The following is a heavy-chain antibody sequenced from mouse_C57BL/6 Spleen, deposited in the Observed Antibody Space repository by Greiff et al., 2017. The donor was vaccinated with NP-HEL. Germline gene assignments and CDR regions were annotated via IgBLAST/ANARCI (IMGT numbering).Heavy chain of an antibody. CDR2: IHPNSGST. CDR1: GYTFTSYW. V-gene: IGHV1-64*01. J-gene: IGHJ1*03. D-gene: IGHD2-4*01. Sequence: QVQLQQPGAELVKPGASVKLSCKASGYTFTSYWMHWVKQRPGQGLEWIGMIHPNSGSTNYNEKFKSKATLTVDKASSTAYMQLSSLTSEDSAVYYCATDDDYAWYFEVWGTGTTVTVSS. CDR3: ATDDDYAWYFEV.